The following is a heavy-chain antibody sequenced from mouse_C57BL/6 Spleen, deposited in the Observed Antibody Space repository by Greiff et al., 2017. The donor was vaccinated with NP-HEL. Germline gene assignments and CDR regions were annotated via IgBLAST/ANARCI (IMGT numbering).Heavy chain of an antibody. D-gene: IGHD1-1*01. Sequence: EVMLVESGGGLVKPGGSLKLSCAASGFTFSDYGMHWVRQAPEKGLEWVAYISSGSSTIYYADTVKGRFTISRDNAKNTLFLQMTSLRSEDTAMYYCANYYGSSYHYAMDYWGQGTSVTVSS. V-gene: IGHV5-17*01. J-gene: IGHJ4*01. CDR3: ANYYGSSYHYAMDY. CDR2: ISSGSSTI. CDR1: GFTFSDYG.